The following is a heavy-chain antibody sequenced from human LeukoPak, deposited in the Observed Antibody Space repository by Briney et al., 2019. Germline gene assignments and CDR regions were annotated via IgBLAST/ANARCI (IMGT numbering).Heavy chain of an antibody. CDR3: VREGSGLLTKNFDY. J-gene: IGHJ4*02. Sequence: GASVKVSCTASGFPFSDSYIHWVRQAPGQGLEWMGYINPRSGGTSSPQKFKGRVTLTADSINTAYMVLSSLISDDTAIYYCVREGSGLLTKNFDYWGQGTLVTVSS. CDR1: GFPFSDSY. D-gene: IGHD2-15*01. CDR2: INPRSGGT. V-gene: IGHV1-2*02.